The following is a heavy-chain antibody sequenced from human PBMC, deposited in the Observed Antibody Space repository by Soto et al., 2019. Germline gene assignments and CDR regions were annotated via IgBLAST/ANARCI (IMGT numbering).Heavy chain of an antibody. D-gene: IGHD2-2*01. CDR2: ISYDGRNK. CDR1: GFTFSLNA. CDR3: ARDRYSAAVATYLDY. V-gene: IGHV3-30*15. Sequence: QVQLVESGGGVVQPGRSLRLSCAASGFTFSLNAMHWVRQAPGKGLEWVALISYDGRNKFYADSVKGRFTISRDNSKNTLYLQMSSLKSEDTAVYYCARDRYSAAVATYLDYWGQGALVTVSS. J-gene: IGHJ4*02.